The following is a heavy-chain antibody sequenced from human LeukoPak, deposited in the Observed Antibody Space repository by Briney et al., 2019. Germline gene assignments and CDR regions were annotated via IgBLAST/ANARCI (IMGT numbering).Heavy chain of an antibody. J-gene: IGHJ4*02. D-gene: IGHD2-2*01. CDR1: GFTFTDEY. CDR2: INPYSGAI. Sequence: ASVKVSCKSSGFTFTDEYIHWVRQAPGQGLEWMGWINPYSGAINYAQKFQGRVTLTRDTSISTAYMEPSRLTSGDTAVYYCARDPKSQLLLDYWGAGNLVTVSS. CDR3: ARDPKSQLLLDY. V-gene: IGHV1-2*02.